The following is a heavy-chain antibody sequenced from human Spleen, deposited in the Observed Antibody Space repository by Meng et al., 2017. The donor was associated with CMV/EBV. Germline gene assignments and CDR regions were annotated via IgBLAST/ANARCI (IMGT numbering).Heavy chain of an antibody. CDR1: GGSISSYY. D-gene: IGHD1-26*01. CDR2: IYYSGST. V-gene: IGHV4-59*01. Sequence: SETLSLTCTVSGGSISSYYWSWIRQPPGKGLEWIGYIYYSGSTNYNPSLKSRVTISVDTSKNQFSLKLSSVTSADTAVYYWARGGTYSDWGDYWGQGTLVTVSS. CDR3: ARGGTYSDWGDY. J-gene: IGHJ4*02.